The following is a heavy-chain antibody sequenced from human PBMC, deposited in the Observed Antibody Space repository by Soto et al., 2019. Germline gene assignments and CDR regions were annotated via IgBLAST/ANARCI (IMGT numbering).Heavy chain of an antibody. J-gene: IGHJ6*02. V-gene: IGHV1-18*01. CDR2: ISPNSGNI. CDR3: VKDRDSNSGPDGEV. Sequence: QVHLVQSGAEVKKPGASVNVSCKTSGYTFTRNGISWVRQAPGQGLEWMGWISPNSGNIKYAQKLHGRVIMTTDTSTSSAYMHWRSLRSEDTAVDYYVKDRDSNSGPDGEVWGPGTKVTVSS. CDR1: GYTFTRNG. D-gene: IGHD3-22*01.